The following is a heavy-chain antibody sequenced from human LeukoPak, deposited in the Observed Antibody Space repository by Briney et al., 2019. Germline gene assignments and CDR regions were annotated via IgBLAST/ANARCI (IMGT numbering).Heavy chain of an antibody. J-gene: IGHJ3*01. V-gene: IGHV3-33*06. Sequence: PGGSLRLSCAASGFAFNSYVIHWVRQAPGKGLEWVAIIWFDGSHEDYVDSVRGRFTISRDNSRNTMYLQMNSLRVEDTALYFCAKEVAFGAGAYDVWGQGTRATVSS. D-gene: IGHD3-10*01. CDR1: GFAFNSYV. CDR2: IWFDGSHE. CDR3: AKEVAFGAGAYDV.